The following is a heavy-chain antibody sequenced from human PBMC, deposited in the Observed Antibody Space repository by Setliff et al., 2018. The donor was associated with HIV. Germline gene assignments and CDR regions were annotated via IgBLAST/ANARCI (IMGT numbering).Heavy chain of an antibody. CDR1: GGSISSHS. V-gene: IGHV4-59*11. J-gene: IGHJ4*02. Sequence: SETLSLTCTVSGGSISSHSWNWIRQPPGKGLEWIGSIYYSGSTNYNPSLKSRVTISVDRSKNQFSLKLSSVTPADTAIYYCARDRGSSGWYVFDYWGQGTLVTVSS. CDR3: ARDRGSSGWYVFDY. CDR2: IYYSGST. D-gene: IGHD6-19*01.